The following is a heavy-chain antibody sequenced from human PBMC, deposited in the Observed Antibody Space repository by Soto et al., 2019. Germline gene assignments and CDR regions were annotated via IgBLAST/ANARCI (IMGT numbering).Heavy chain of an antibody. V-gene: IGHV1-69*13. CDR2: IIPIFGTA. J-gene: IGHJ3*02. D-gene: IGHD6-19*01. Sequence: SVKVSCKASGGTFSSYAISWVRRAPGQGLEWMGGIIPIFGTANYAQKFQGRVTITADESTSTAYMELSSLRSEDTAVYYCARNKQWLQAFDIWGQGTMVTVSS. CDR3: ARNKQWLQAFDI. CDR1: GGTFSSYA.